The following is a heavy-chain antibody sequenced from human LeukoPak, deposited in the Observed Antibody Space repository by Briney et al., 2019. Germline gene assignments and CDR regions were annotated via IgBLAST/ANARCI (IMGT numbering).Heavy chain of an antibody. D-gene: IGHD7-27*01. Sequence: GGSLRLSCAASGFTFSSYDMHWVRQVTGKGLEWVSGIGYTGHTYYSGSVKGRFTISRENAKNSLYLQMNDLTAGDTAVYYCTTGAEGRNYWGQGTLVTVSS. CDR1: GFTFSSYD. CDR3: TTGAEGRNY. CDR2: IGYTGHT. J-gene: IGHJ4*02. V-gene: IGHV3-13*01.